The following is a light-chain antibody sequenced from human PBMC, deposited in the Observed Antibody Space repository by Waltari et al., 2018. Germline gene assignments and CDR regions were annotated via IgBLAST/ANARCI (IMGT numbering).Light chain of an antibody. CDR1: SSDFGGYQH. J-gene: IGLJ3*02. CDR3: CSYVGSNIYWV. V-gene: IGLV2-11*01. CDR2: DIN. Sequence: QSALTQPRSVSGSPGQAVTISCTGTSSDFGGYQHVSWYQQHPDKAPKLIIYDINNRPSGVPDRFSGSKSGNTASLTISGLQAEDEADYYCCSYVGSNIYWVFGGGTKLTVL.